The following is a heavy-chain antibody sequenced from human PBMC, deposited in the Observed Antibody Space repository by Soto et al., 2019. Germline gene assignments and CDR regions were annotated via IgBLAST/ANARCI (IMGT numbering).Heavy chain of an antibody. V-gene: IGHV3-48*01. D-gene: IGHD2-21*01. CDR3: ARDYSRTGYYYYYMDV. CDR2: ISSSSSTI. CDR1: GFTFSSYS. J-gene: IGHJ6*03. Sequence: GGSLRLSCAASGFTFSSYSMNWVRQAPGKGLEWVSYISSSSSTIYYADSVKGRFTISRDNAKNSLYLQMNSLRAEDTAVYYCARDYSRTGYYYYYMDVWGKGTTVTVSS.